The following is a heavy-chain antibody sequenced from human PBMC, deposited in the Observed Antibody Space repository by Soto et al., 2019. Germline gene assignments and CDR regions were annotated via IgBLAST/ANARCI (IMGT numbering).Heavy chain of an antibody. Sequence: SETLSLTCTVSGGSISSYYWSWIRQPPGKGLEWIGYIYYSGSTNYNPSLKSRVTISVDTSKNQFSLKLSSVTAADTAVYYCARRSRYDFWSGYYYFDYWGQGTLVTVSS. CDR1: GGSISSYY. CDR3: ARRSRYDFWSGYYYFDY. V-gene: IGHV4-59*08. CDR2: IYYSGST. J-gene: IGHJ4*02. D-gene: IGHD3-3*01.